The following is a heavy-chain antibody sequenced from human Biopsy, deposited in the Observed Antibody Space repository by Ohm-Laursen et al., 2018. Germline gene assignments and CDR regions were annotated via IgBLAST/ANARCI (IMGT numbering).Heavy chain of an antibody. V-gene: IGHV4-61*05. J-gene: IGHJ3*02. D-gene: IGHD3-22*01. Sequence: SDTLSLTCAVSGGSISNNNYYWGWIRQPPGKGLEWIGDVYYSGSTNRNPSLKSRVTILVDTSKNQFSLKLNSVTAADTAVYYCGRREVVITHDAFDTWGQGTMVTVSS. CDR2: VYYSGST. CDR1: GGSISNNNYY. CDR3: GRREVVITHDAFDT.